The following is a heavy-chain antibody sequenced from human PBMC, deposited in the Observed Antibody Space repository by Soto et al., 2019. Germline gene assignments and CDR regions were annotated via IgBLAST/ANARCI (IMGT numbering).Heavy chain of an antibody. J-gene: IGHJ6*02. CDR1: GFTFTYYS. Sequence: GGSLRLSCVASGFTFTYYSMSWVRQAPGKGLEWVSHISGSGDATYYADSVKGRFTISRDNFKNTLYLQMNSLRADDTAVYFFAVPVPAATHYDYYDMDVWGQGTTVTVSS. D-gene: IGHD2-2*01. V-gene: IGHV3-23*01. CDR3: AVPVPAATHYDYYDMDV. CDR2: ISGSGDAT.